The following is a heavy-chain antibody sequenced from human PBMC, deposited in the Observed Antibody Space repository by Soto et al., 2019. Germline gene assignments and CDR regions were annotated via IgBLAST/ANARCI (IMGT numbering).Heavy chain of an antibody. CDR1: GGSISSYY. J-gene: IGHJ5*02. V-gene: IGHV4-59*01. D-gene: IGHD3-10*01. CDR3: SGTLFNWFDP. CDR2: IYYTGNT. Sequence: SETLSLTCIVSGGSISSYYWSWIRQSPGKGLEWIGYIYYTGNTNYNPSLRSRVTISLDTSKNQFSLNLNSVYYCARVEYYGSGTLFNWFDPWGQGTLVTVSS.